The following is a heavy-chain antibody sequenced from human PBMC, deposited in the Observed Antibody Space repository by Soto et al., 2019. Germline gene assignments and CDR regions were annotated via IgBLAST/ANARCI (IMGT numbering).Heavy chain of an antibody. J-gene: IGHJ4*02. CDR1: GFTFSSYA. Sequence: GESLKISCAASGFTFSSYAMGWVRQAPGKGLEWVSAISGSGGSTYYADSVKGRFTISRDNSKNTLYLQMSSLRAEDTAVYYCAKDKVAAVGIGFYFDYWGQGTLVTVSS. CDR2: ISGSGGST. D-gene: IGHD6-13*01. V-gene: IGHV3-23*01. CDR3: AKDKVAAVGIGFYFDY.